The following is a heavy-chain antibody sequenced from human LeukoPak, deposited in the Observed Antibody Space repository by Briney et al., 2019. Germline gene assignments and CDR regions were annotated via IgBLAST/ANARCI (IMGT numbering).Heavy chain of an antibody. CDR1: GGSFSGYY. Sequence: SGTLSLTCAVYGGSFSGYYWSWIRQPPGKGLEWIGFISYSGGTNYNPSLKSRVTISVDTSKNQFSLKLNSVTAADTAVYYCARHGGSYTFDYWGQGTLVTVSS. CDR3: ARHGGSYTFDY. CDR2: ISYSGGT. D-gene: IGHD1-26*01. V-gene: IGHV4-59*08. J-gene: IGHJ4*02.